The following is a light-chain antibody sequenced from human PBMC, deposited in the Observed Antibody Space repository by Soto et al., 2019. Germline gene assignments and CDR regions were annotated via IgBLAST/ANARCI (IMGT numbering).Light chain of an antibody. CDR1: SSNIGAGYD. CDR3: QSYESSLSVV. CDR2: GNS. J-gene: IGLJ1*01. V-gene: IGLV1-40*01. Sequence: QSVLTQPPSVSGAPGQRVTISCTGSSSNIGAGYDVHWYQQLPGTAPKLLIYGNSNRPSGVPDRFPGSKSGTSASLAITGLQAEDEADYYCQSYESSLSVVFGTGTKVTVL.